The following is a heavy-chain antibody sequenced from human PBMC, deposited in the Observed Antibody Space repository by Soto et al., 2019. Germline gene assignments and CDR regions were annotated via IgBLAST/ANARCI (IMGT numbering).Heavy chain of an antibody. CDR2: INTGNGNR. J-gene: IGHJ4*02. V-gene: IGHV1-3*04. CDR3: ARGQRLASYDSSAYYHQRVYFDY. CDR1: GYTFTNYA. Sequence: QVQLVQSGAEVKKPGASVKISCKPSGYTFTNYAIHWVRQAPGQNLEWMGWINTGNGNRKFSQKFQGRVTITRDTSANTAYMELSSLRSEDTAVYYCARGQRLASYDSSAYYHQRVYFDYWGQGTLVTVSS. D-gene: IGHD3-22*01.